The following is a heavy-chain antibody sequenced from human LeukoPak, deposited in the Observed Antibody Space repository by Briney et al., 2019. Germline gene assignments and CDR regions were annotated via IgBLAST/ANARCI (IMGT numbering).Heavy chain of an antibody. CDR3: ARAQYDHRLLIPF. CDR2: IHNGGST. Sequence: SETLSLTCTVSGGSISTYYWSWIRQSPGKGLEWIGYIHNGGSTNYNPSLKSRVTISLDTSKNQFSLKLSSVTAADTAVYYCARAQYDHRLLIPFWGQGTLVTVSP. CDR1: GGSISTYY. D-gene: IGHD2-21*01. V-gene: IGHV4-59*01. J-gene: IGHJ4*02.